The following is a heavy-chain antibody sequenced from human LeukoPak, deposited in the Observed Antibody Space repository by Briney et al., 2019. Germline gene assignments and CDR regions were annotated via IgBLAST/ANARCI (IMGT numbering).Heavy chain of an antibody. V-gene: IGHV4-34*01. D-gene: IGHD3-10*01. CDR1: GGSFSGYY. CDR3: ARIISMDV. Sequence: SETLSLTCAVYGGSFSGYYWSWIRQPPGKGLEWIGEINHSGSTNYNPSLESRVTISVDTSKNQFSLKLSSVTAADTAVYYCARIISMDVWGQGTTVTVSS. J-gene: IGHJ6*02. CDR2: INHSGST.